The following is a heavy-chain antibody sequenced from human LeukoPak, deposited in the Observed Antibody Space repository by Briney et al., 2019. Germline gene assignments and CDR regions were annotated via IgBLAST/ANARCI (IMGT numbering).Heavy chain of an antibody. Sequence: GGSLRLSCAASGFTFSSYWMSWVRQAPGKGLEWVPNIKQDGSEKYYVDSVKGRFTISRDNSKNTLYLQMNSLRADDTAIYYCAKDLSHRDYFDSSGSYPGYFDYWGQGTLVTVSS. CDR2: IKQDGSEK. V-gene: IGHV3-7*03. J-gene: IGHJ4*02. CDR1: GFTFSSYW. D-gene: IGHD3-22*01. CDR3: AKDLSHRDYFDSSGSYPGYFDY.